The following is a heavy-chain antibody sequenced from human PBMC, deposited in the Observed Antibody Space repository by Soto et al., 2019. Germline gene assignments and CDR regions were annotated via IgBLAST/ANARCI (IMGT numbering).Heavy chain of an antibody. CDR1: GFTFSSYG. J-gene: IGHJ3*02. V-gene: IGHV3-33*01. D-gene: IGHD4-17*01. Sequence: QVQLVESGGGVVQPGRSLRLSCAASGFTFSSYGMHWVRQAPGKGLEWVAVIWYDGSNKYYADSVKGRFTISRDNSKNTLYLQMNSLRAEDTAVYYCARDHPDYGSPSAFDIWGQGTMVTVSS. CDR3: ARDHPDYGSPSAFDI. CDR2: IWYDGSNK.